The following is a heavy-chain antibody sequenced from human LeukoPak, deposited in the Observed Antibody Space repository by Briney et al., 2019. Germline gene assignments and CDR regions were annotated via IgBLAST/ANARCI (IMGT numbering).Heavy chain of an antibody. CDR1: GFTFSSYS. CDR3: ARDRGKYYYDSSGYYNDAFDI. Sequence: GGSLRLSCAASGFTFSSYSMNWVRQAPGKGLEWVSSISSSSSYIYYADSVKGRFTISRDNAKNSLYLQMNSLRAEDTAVYYCARDRGKYYYDSSGYYNDAFDIWGQGTMVTVSS. V-gene: IGHV3-21*01. CDR2: ISSSSSYI. J-gene: IGHJ3*02. D-gene: IGHD3-22*01.